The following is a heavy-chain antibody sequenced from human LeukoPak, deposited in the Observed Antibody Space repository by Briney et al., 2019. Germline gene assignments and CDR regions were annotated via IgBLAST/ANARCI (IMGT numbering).Heavy chain of an antibody. Sequence: SETLSLSCTVSGGSFSSFSWSWIRQPAGKGLEWIGYIQLSGYTNYNPALKSRVTISVDTSKNQFSLKLSSVTAADTAVYYCARGVSAIDYWGQGTLVTVSS. CDR2: IQLSGYT. J-gene: IGHJ4*02. CDR1: GGSFSSFS. D-gene: IGHD5/OR15-5a*01. V-gene: IGHV4-59*12. CDR3: ARGVSAIDY.